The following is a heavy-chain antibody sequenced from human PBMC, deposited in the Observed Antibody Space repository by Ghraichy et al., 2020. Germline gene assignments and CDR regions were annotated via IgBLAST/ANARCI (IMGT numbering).Heavy chain of an antibody. Sequence: SETLSLTCAVYGGYFSGYYWSWIRQPPGKGLEWIGEINHSGSTNYNPSLKSRVTISVDTSKNQFSLKLSSVTAADTAVYYCARGRPLALYSSGWYWYFDLWGRGTLVTVSS. CDR1: GGYFSGYY. J-gene: IGHJ2*01. D-gene: IGHD6-19*01. V-gene: IGHV4-34*01. CDR3: ARGRPLALYSSGWYWYFDL. CDR2: INHSGST.